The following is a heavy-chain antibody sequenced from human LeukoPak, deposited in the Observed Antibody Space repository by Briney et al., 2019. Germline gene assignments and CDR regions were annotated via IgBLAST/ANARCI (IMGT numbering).Heavy chain of an antibody. CDR3: ARERLGIAVD. D-gene: IGHD6-19*01. CDR1: GGSISSYY. CDR2: IYYSGST. J-gene: IGHJ4*02. Sequence: PSETLSLTCTVSGGSISSYYWSWIRQPPGKGLEWIGYIYYSGSTNYNPSLKSRVTISVDTPKNQFSLKLSSVTAADTAVYYCARERLGIAVDWGQGTLVTVSS. V-gene: IGHV4-59*01.